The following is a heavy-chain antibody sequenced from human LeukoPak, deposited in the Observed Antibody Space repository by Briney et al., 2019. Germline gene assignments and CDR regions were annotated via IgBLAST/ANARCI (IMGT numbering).Heavy chain of an antibody. D-gene: IGHD3-10*01. V-gene: IGHV3-48*03. CDR1: GFTFSSYE. CDR3: ATYLYKTLDY. Sequence: PGGSLRLSCAASGFTFSSYEMNWVRQAPGKGLEWVSYISSSGSTIYYADSVKGRFTISRDNAKKSLYLQMNSLRAEDTAVYYCATYLYKTLDYWGQGTLVTVSS. CDR2: ISSSGSTI. J-gene: IGHJ4*02.